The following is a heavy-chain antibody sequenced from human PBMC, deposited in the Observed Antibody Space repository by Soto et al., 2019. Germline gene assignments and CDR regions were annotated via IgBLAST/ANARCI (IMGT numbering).Heavy chain of an antibody. CDR2: MYNSGST. J-gene: IGHJ4*02. D-gene: IGHD6-19*01. CDR3: AAGGKWLAFEY. Sequence: QVQLQESGPGLVKPSETLSLTCTVSGGSIRSYYWSWIRQPPGKGLEWIGCMYNSGSTNYNPSLKRRVTILEDTSKNQLSLKLSSVTAADTAVYYCAAGGKWLAFEYWGQGTLATVSS. CDR1: GGSIRSYY. V-gene: IGHV4-59*08.